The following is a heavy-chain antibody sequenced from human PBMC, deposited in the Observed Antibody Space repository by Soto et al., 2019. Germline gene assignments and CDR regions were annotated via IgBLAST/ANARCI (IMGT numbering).Heavy chain of an antibody. V-gene: IGHV3-23*01. CDR2: ISNSGGGT. Sequence: EVHLLESGGGLVQPGGSLRLSCAASGFTFFSYAMSWVRQAPGKGLEVVSTISNSGGGTYYAVSVKGRFTISRDNSKIPLYLQMNSLRAEDTAVYYCAKILPADSYGGFDYWGQRTLVTVSS. J-gene: IGHJ4*02. D-gene: IGHD5-18*01. CDR1: GFTFFSYA. CDR3: AKILPADSYGGFDY.